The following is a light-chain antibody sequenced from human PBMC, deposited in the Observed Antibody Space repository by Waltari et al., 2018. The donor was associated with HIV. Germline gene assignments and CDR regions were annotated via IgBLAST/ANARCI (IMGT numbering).Light chain of an antibody. CDR3: AAWDDSVNGWV. CDR2: TNN. J-gene: IGLJ3*02. V-gene: IGLV1-44*01. CDR1: TSNIGSNT. Sequence: QSVLTQPPSASETPGQRVTISCSGSTSNIGSNTVTWYQQRPGTAPKLLIYTNNQRPSGVPDRFSGSKYGTSASLAISGLQSEDEAHYYCAAWDDSVNGWVFGGGTKLTVL.